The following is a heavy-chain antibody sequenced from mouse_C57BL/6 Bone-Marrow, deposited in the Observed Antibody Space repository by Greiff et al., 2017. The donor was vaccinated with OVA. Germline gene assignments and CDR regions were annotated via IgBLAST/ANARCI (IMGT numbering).Heavy chain of an antibody. D-gene: IGHD1-1*01. CDR2: INPGSGGT. V-gene: IGHV1-54*01. Sequence: QVQLQQSGAELVRPGTSVKVSCKASGYAFTNYLIEWVKQRPGQGLEWIGVINPGSGGTKYNEKFKGKATLTADKSSSTAYMQLSSLTSEDSAVYFCARSPLRAFFDYWGQGTTLTVSS. CDR1: GYAFTNYL. J-gene: IGHJ2*01. CDR3: ARSPLRAFFDY.